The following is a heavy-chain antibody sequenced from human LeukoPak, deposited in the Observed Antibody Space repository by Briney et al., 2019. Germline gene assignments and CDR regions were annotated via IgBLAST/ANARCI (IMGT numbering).Heavy chain of an antibody. Sequence: GGSLRLSCAASGFTFSSYAMHWVRQAPGKGLEWVAVISYDGSNKYYADSVKGRFTISRDNSKNTLYLQMNSLRAEDTAVYYCARSGLHCYDILTGYDYWGQGTLVTVSS. V-gene: IGHV3-30-3*01. D-gene: IGHD3-9*01. CDR2: ISYDGSNK. CDR1: GFTFSSYA. CDR3: ARSGLHCYDILTGYDY. J-gene: IGHJ4*02.